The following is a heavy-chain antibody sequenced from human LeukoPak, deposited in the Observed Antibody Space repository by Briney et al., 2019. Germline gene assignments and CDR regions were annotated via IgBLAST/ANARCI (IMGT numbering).Heavy chain of an antibody. CDR1: GYTFTSYG. CDR3: ARETYSSSWSYNWFDP. CDR2: ISAYSGNT. V-gene: IGHV1-18*01. Sequence: ASVKVSCKASGYTFTSYGISWVRQAPGQGLEWMGWISAYSGNTNYAQKLQGRVTMTTDTSTSTAYMELRSLRSDDTAVYYCARETYSSSWSYNWFDPWGQGTLVTVSS. J-gene: IGHJ5*02. D-gene: IGHD6-13*01.